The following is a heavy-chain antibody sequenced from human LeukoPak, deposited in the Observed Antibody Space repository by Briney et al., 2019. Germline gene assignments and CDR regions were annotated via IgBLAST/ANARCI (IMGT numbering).Heavy chain of an antibody. Sequence: ASVKVSCKASGYTFTSYGISWVRQAPGQGLEWMGWISAYNGNTNYAQKLQGRVTMTTDTSTSTAYMELRSLRSDDTAVYYCARVGDYVWGSFARGDDAFDIWGQGTMVTVSS. V-gene: IGHV1-18*01. D-gene: IGHD3-16*01. CDR3: ARVGDYVWGSFARGDDAFDI. CDR2: ISAYNGNT. J-gene: IGHJ3*02. CDR1: GYTFTSYG.